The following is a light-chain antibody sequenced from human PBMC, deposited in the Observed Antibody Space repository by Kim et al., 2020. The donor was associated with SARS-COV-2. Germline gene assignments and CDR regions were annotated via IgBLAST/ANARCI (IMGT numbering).Light chain of an antibody. CDR1: QRVSSN. V-gene: IGKV3-15*01. J-gene: IGKJ5*01. CDR2: GAS. Sequence: EIVMTQSPATLSVSPGERATLSCRASQRVSSNLAWYQQKPGQAPRLLMYGASTRATGIPARFSGSGSGADFTLTISSLQSEDFAVYYCQQYNNWPSITFGQGTRLEIK. CDR3: QQYNNWPSIT.